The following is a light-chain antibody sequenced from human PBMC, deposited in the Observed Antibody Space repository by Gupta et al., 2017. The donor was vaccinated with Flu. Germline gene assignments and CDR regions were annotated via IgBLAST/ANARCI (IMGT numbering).Light chain of an antibody. CDR2: DAS. CDR1: QHITNY. V-gene: IGKV1-33*01. Sequence: DIQMTQSPSSLSASVGDRVTITCRASQHITNYLNWYQQKPGKAPQLLIYDASNLETGVPSRFSGSGSGTEFSFTISRLQAEDFATYYCQQYDKIPVTFGQGTRVEI. J-gene: IGKJ5*01. CDR3: QQYDKIPVT.